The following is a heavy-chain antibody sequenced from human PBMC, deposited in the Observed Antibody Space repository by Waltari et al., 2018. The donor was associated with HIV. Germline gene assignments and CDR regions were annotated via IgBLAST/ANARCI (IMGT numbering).Heavy chain of an antibody. J-gene: IGHJ4*02. CDR1: GGSFSGNY. V-gene: IGHV4-34*01. CDR2: INHAGIT. Sequence: QVQLNQWGAGLLKPSETLSLTCAVYGGSFSGNYWTWIRQPPGKGPEWIGEINHAGITNYNPTVKSRVTMSVDTSMNHFALKLTSVTAADTALYYCARRAPMAYFDYWGQGSLVTVSS. CDR3: ARRAPMAYFDY. D-gene: IGHD2-8*01.